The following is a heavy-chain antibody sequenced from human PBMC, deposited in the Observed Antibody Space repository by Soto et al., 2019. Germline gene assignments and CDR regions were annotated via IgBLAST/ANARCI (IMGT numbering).Heavy chain of an antibody. D-gene: IGHD4-4*01. CDR2: IKEDGSER. V-gene: IGHV3-7*01. CDR1: GFTFSNYW. J-gene: IGHJ4*02. Sequence: GGSLRLSCSASGFTFSNYWMSWVRQAPGKGLEWVANIKEDGSERYYVDSVKGRFTISRDNAKNSLYLQMTSLRPEDTAVYYCTRGHPSIYNYWGQGTLVTVSS. CDR3: TRGHPSIYNY.